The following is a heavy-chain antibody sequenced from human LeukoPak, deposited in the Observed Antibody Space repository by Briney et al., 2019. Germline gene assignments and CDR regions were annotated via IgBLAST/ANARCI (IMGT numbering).Heavy chain of an antibody. D-gene: IGHD3-10*01. CDR1: RFTFSNYA. J-gene: IGHJ5*02. Sequence: GGSLRLSCAASRFTFSNYAMHWVRQAPGKGLEWVAVISYDGSNKYYADSVKGRFTISRDNSKNTLYLQMNSLRAEDTAVYYCAKDLGTYYYGSGSSPRPYVPGPWGQGTLVTVSS. V-gene: IGHV3-30-3*01. CDR2: ISYDGSNK. CDR3: AKDLGTYYYGSGSSPRPYVPGP.